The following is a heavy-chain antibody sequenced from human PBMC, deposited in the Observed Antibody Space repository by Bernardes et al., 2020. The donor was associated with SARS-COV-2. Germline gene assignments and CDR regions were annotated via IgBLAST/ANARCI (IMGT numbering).Heavy chain of an antibody. Sequence: GGSLRLSCAASGFVFPNFAMSWVRQAPGKGLEWVSSLSHSGWNTYYRDSVEGRFTISRDNSKNTVYLQMNSLRAEDTAVYFCAKLPCGGDCYWGKGGVKNDAFDVWGAVTMVTVSS. CDR1: GFVFPNFA. J-gene: IGHJ3*01. CDR2: LSHSGWNT. D-gene: IGHD2-21*01. V-gene: IGHV3-23*01. CDR3: AKLPCGGDCYWGKGGVKNDAFDV.